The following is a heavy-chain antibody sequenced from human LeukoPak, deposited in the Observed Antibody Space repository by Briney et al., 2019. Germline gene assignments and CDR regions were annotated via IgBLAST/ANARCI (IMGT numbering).Heavy chain of an antibody. D-gene: IGHD2-8*02. Sequence: AGSLRLSCAAYAFTLSTIAMVWVRQPPGKVLEWVSSIFPGGGEIHYADSVRGRFTISRDNSKSTPSLQRNSLMAEDTAIYYCATYRQVLLPFESWGQGTLVTVSS. CDR2: IFPGGGEI. CDR1: AFTLSTIA. J-gene: IGHJ4*02. CDR3: ATYRQVLLPFES. V-gene: IGHV3-23*01.